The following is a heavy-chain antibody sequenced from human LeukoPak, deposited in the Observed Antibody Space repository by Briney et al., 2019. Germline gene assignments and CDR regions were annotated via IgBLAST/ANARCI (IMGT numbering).Heavy chain of an antibody. CDR2: IIPIFGIA. D-gene: IGHD6-19*01. CDR1: GGTFSSYA. CDR3: ARGESEGGWYVGSHFDY. Sequence: SVKVSCKASGGTFSSYAISWVRQAPGQGLEWMGRIIPIFGIANYAQKSQGRVTITADKSTSTAYMELSSLRSEDTAVYYCARGESEGGWYVGSHFDYWGQGTLVTVSS. J-gene: IGHJ4*02. V-gene: IGHV1-69*04.